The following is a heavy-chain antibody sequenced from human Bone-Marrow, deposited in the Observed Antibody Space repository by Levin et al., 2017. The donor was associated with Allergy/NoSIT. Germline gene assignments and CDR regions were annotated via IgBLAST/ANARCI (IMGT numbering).Heavy chain of an antibody. CDR1: GFTFSFYW. CDR2: INSDGTST. J-gene: IGHJ5*02. Sequence: GGSLRLSCAASGFTFSFYWMHWFRQAPGRGLVWVSRINSDGTSTDYADSVKGRFTVSRDNAENTLFLQMSSLRGEDTAVYYCARGAGDYGAFEDSWFDPWGQGTLVTVSS. CDR3: ARGAGDYGAFEDSWFDP. V-gene: IGHV3-74*01. D-gene: IGHD4/OR15-4a*01.